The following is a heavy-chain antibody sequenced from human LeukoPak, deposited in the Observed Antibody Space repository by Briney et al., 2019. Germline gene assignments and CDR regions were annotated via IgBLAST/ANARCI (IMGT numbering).Heavy chain of an antibody. CDR1: GFTFSDYY. V-gene: IGHV3-11*01. CDR2: ISSSGSTI. Sequence: GGSLRLSCAASGFTFSDYYMSWIRQAPGKGLEWVSYISSSGSTIYYADSVKGRFTISRDNAKNSLYLQMNSLRAEDTAVYYCARDTKYYDILTGYYTEPYLDYWGQGTLVTVSS. J-gene: IGHJ4*02. CDR3: ARDTKYYDILTGYYTEPYLDY. D-gene: IGHD3-9*01.